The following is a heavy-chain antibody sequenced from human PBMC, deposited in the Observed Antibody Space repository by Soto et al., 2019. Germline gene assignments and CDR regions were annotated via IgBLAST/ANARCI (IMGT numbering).Heavy chain of an antibody. J-gene: IGHJ4*02. Sequence: QVQLVQSGAEVKKPGASVKVSCKASGYTFTSYAITWVRQAPGQGLEWMGWISAYNGNTNYAQKIQGRVTMTTDTYTTSAYMELRSLRSDVTAVYYCARSGPAAGYWGQGTLVTVSS. V-gene: IGHV1-18*01. CDR3: ARSGPAAGY. CDR2: ISAYNGNT. CDR1: GYTFTSYA. D-gene: IGHD3-10*01.